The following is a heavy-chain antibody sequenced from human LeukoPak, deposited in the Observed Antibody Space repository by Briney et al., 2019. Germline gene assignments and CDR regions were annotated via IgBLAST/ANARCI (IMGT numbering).Heavy chain of an antibody. CDR3: ARGGTTVLHYFDY. CDR2: ISSSSSNI. D-gene: IGHD2-15*01. Sequence: PGGSLTLSCAASGFTFSSYSMSWVRPAPGEGLEWVSSISSSSSNIYYADSVKGRFTTSRDNAKNSLYLQMNSLRAEDTAVYYCARGGTTVLHYFDYWGQGTLVTVSS. J-gene: IGHJ4*02. CDR1: GFTFSSYS. V-gene: IGHV3-21*01.